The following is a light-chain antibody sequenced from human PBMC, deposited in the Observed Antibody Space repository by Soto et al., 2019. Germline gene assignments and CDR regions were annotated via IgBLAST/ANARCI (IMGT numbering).Light chain of an antibody. Sequence: IVLTQSPATLSLSPGERAPPSCRAGQSVRSYLAWYQQKPGQAPRLLIYDASNRATGIPARFSGSGSGTDFTLTISSLDPEDFAVYYCQQRSAWPQITFGQGTRLEIK. V-gene: IGKV3-11*01. J-gene: IGKJ5*01. CDR2: DAS. CDR1: QSVRSY. CDR3: QQRSAWPQIT.